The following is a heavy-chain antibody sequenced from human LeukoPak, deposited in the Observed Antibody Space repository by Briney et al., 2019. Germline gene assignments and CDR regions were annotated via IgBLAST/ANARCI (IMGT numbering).Heavy chain of an antibody. V-gene: IGHV4-61*02. CDR3: ASQSPDFWSGYPGEIGY. D-gene: IGHD3-3*01. CDR1: GGSVRRGNYY. CDR2: IYTSGTT. Sequence: KSSETLSLTCTVSGGSVRRGNYYWTWIRQPAGSGLEWIGRIYTSGTTDYNPSLRTRVTISVDASRNQFSLNLSSVTAADTAVYYCASQSPDFWSGYPGEIGYWGQGTLVTVSS. J-gene: IGHJ4*02.